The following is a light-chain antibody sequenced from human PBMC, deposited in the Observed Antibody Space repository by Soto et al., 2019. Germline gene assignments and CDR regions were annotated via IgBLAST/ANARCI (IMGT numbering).Light chain of an antibody. CDR2: GAS. V-gene: IGKV3-20*01. CDR3: QQYGTSPWT. Sequence: EIVLTQSPGTLSLSPGERATLSCRASQSISSSYLAWYQQKPDQAPRLLIYGASSRAVGIPDNFSGSGSGTDFTLTISRLEPEDFAVYYCQQYGTSPWTFGQGTKVEIK. J-gene: IGKJ1*01. CDR1: QSISSSY.